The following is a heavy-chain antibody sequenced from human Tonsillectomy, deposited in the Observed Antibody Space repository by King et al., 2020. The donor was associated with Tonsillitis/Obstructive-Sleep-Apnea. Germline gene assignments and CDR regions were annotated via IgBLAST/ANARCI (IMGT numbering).Heavy chain of an antibody. Sequence: QLVQSGSELKKPGASVKVSCKASGYTFSNYAMNWVRQAPGQGLEWMGWINTNTGNPTYAQGFTGRFVFSLDTSVSTAYLQISSLKAEDTAVYYCANTFLDCSSTRCFNWFEPWGQGTLVTVSS. CDR3: ANTFLDCSSTRCFNWFEP. J-gene: IGHJ5*02. CDR2: INTNTGNP. V-gene: IGHV7-4-1*02. CDR1: GYTFSNYA. D-gene: IGHD2-2*01.